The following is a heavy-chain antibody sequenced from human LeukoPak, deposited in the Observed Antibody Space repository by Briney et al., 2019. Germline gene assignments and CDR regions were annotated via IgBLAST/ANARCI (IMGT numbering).Heavy chain of an antibody. CDR2: MNNGAGAT. V-gene: IGHV3-23*01. Sequence: PGGSLRLSCAASGFSFSTSAMSWVRQPPGKGLEWVSAMNNGAGATFYRDSVRGRFTISRDDSKSTLYLQMNSLRADDTGTYYCAKAHYFPLEVWGQGTTVTVSS. J-gene: IGHJ6*02. D-gene: IGHD2/OR15-2a*01. CDR1: GFSFSTSA. CDR3: AKAHYFPLEV.